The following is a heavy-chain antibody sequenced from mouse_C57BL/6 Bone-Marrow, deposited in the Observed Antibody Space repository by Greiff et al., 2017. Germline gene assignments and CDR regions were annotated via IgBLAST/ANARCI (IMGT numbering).Heavy chain of an antibody. V-gene: IGHV8-12*01. CDR3: ARSAAYGGRSYYAMDY. D-gene: IGHD1-1*01. CDR2: TYWDDDK. CDR1: GFSLSTSGMG. J-gene: IGHJ4*01. Sequence: QVPLQESGPGILQSSPTLSLTCSFSGFSLSTSGMGVSWIRQPSGKGLEWLAHTYWDDDKCYNPSLKSRHTISKDTSSNQVFLKITSVDTADTATYYCARSAAYGGRSYYAMDYWGQGTSVTVSS.